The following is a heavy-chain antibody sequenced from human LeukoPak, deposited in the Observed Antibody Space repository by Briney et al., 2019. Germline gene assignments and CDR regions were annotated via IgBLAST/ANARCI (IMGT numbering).Heavy chain of an antibody. J-gene: IGHJ4*02. CDR2: IKQDGTER. CDR1: GFTFNIYW. V-gene: IGHV3-7*05. Sequence: GGSLRLSCAASGFTFNIYWMGWVRQAPGKGLEWVANIKQDGTERYSVDSVKGRFTISRDNAKNSLYLQMNSLRAEDTAVYFCARRINGTWYYFDYWGQGTLVTVSS. CDR3: ARRINGTWYYFDY. D-gene: IGHD1-20*01.